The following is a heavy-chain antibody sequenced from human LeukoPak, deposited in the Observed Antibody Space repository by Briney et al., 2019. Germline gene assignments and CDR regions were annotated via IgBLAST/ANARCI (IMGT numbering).Heavy chain of an antibody. D-gene: IGHD1-26*01. CDR1: GFTFGDYG. Sequence: GGSLRLSCAASGFTFGDYGMHWVRQAPGQGLEWLGVVSYDGFTRPYADIVNGRFTISRDNSMNTLYLQMNSLRGDDTAVYYCAKDVGKWESLHFFDYWGQGTLVTVSS. CDR3: AKDVGKWESLHFFDY. J-gene: IGHJ4*02. V-gene: IGHV3-30*18. CDR2: VSYDGFTR.